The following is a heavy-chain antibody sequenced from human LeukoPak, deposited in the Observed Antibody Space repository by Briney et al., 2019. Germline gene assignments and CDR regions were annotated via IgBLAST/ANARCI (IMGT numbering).Heavy chain of an antibody. Sequence: ASVKVSCKASGYTFTSHYMHWVRQAPGQGLEWMGLINPSGGSTSYAQKFQGRVTMTRDTSTSTVYMELSSLRSEDTAVYYCARGFVVVAGPYGMDVWGQGTTVTVSS. CDR1: GYTFTSHY. CDR3: ARGFVVVAGPYGMDV. V-gene: IGHV1-46*01. D-gene: IGHD2-15*01. J-gene: IGHJ6*02. CDR2: INPSGGST.